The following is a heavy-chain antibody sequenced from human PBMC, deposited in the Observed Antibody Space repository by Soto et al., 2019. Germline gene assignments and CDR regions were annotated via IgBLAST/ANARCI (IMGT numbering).Heavy chain of an antibody. CDR2: IIPIFGTA. CDR3: ASSGESYYYDSSGYLPYFDY. Sequence: SVKVSCKASGGTFSSYAISWVRQAPGQGLEWMGGIIPIFGTANYAQKFQGRVTITADKSTSTAYMELSSLRSEDTAVYYCASSGESYYYDSSGYLPYFDYWGQGTLVTV. CDR1: GGTFSSYA. J-gene: IGHJ4*02. D-gene: IGHD3-22*01. V-gene: IGHV1-69*06.